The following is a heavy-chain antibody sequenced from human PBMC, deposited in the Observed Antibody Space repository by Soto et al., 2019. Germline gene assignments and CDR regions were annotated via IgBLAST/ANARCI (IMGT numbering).Heavy chain of an antibody. CDR1: GFTFTSYI. J-gene: IGHJ4*02. CDR3: ARESEDLTSNFDY. CDR2: ISSTTNYI. V-gene: IGHV3-21*06. Sequence: GGSLRLSCAASGFTFTSYIMNGGRQAPGKGLEWVSSISSTTNYIYYGDSMKGRFTISRDNAKNSLYLEMNSLRAEDTAVYYCARESEDLTSNFDYWGQGTLVTVPS.